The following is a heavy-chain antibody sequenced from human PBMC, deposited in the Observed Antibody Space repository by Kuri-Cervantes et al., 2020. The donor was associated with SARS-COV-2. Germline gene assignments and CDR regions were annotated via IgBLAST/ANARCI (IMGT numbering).Heavy chain of an antibody. CDR3: ARGHVATYYYYYMDV. Sequence: GESLKISCAACGFTFSSYSMNWVRQAPGKGLEWVSSISSSSSYIYYADSVKGRFTISRDNAKNSLYLQMNSLRAEDTAVYYCARGHVATYYYYYMDVWGKGTTVTVSS. V-gene: IGHV3-21*01. D-gene: IGHD3-16*01. J-gene: IGHJ6*03. CDR1: GFTFSSYS. CDR2: ISSSSSYI.